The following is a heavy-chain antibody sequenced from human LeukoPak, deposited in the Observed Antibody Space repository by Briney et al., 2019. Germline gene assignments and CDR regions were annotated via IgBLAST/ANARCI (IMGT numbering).Heavy chain of an antibody. CDR2: ISYDGSNK. J-gene: IGHJ4*02. Sequence: PGGSLRLSCAASGSTFSSYGMHWVRQAPGKGLEWVAVISYDGSNKYYADSVKGRFTISRDNSKNTLYLQMNSLRAEDTAVYYCAKERDFWSGRYSRNPLDYWGQGTLVTVSS. CDR3: AKERDFWSGRYSRNPLDY. D-gene: IGHD3-3*01. CDR1: GSTFSSYG. V-gene: IGHV3-30*18.